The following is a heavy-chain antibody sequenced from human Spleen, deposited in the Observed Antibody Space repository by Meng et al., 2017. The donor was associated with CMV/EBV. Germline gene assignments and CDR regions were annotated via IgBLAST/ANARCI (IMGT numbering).Heavy chain of an antibody. D-gene: IGHD3-16*01. V-gene: IGHV1-69*05. CDR1: GATFSSNA. J-gene: IGHJ4*02. Sequence: KVSCTAAGATFSSNASRWVRQDHGQGLEWMGGIIHIFGTANYAQKFQGRVTITTDESTSTAYMELSSLRSEDTAVYYCARDLGIGFDYWGQGTLVTVSS. CDR3: ARDLGIGFDY. CDR2: IIHIFGTA.